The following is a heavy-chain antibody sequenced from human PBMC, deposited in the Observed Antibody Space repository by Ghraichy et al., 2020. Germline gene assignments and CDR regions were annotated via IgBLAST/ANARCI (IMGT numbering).Heavy chain of an antibody. CDR3: ARAGGPYSSGWYGPAKYYYYGMDV. CDR1: GFTFSSYS. J-gene: IGHJ6*02. D-gene: IGHD6-19*01. Sequence: GGSLRLSCAASGFTFSSYSMNWVRQAPGKGLEWVSSISSSSSYIYYADSVKGRFTISRDNAKNSLYLQMNSLRAEDTAVYYCARAGGPYSSGWYGPAKYYYYGMDVWGQGTTVTVSS. CDR2: ISSSSSYI. V-gene: IGHV3-21*01.